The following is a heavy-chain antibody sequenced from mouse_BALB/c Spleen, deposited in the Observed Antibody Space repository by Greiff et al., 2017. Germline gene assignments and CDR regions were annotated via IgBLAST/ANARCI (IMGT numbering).Heavy chain of an antibody. D-gene: IGHD2-14*01. Sequence: EVQLQQSGPELVKPGASVKMSCKASGYTFTSYVMHWVKQKPGQGLEWIGHINPYNDGTKYNEKFKGKATLTSDKSSSTAYMELSSLTSEDSAVYYCARGVPYYAMDYWGQGTSVTVSS. V-gene: IGHV1-14*01. J-gene: IGHJ4*01. CDR1: GYTFTSYV. CDR3: ARGVPYYAMDY. CDR2: INPYNDGT.